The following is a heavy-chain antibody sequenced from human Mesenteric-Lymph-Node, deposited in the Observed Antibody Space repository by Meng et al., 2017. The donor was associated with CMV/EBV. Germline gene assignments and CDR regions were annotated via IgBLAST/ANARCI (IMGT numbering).Heavy chain of an antibody. D-gene: IGHD6-19*01. Sequence: SETLSLTCTVSGYSLSSGYYWAWIRQPPGKGLEWIGRIYDSGSTFYNPSLKSRVTISVDTSKNQFSLKLSSVTAADTAVYYCARHNSSGPSWDWFDPWGQGTLVTVSS. CDR3: ARHNSSGPSWDWFDP. V-gene: IGHV4-38-2*02. CDR2: IYDSGST. J-gene: IGHJ5*02. CDR1: GYSLSSGYY.